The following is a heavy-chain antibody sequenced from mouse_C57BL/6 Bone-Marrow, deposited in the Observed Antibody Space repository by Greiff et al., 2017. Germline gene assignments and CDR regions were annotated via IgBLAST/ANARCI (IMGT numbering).Heavy chain of an antibody. J-gene: IGHJ2*01. CDR2: IDPENGDT. D-gene: IGHD1-1*01. Sequence: VQLQQSGAELVRPGASVKLSCTASGFNIKDDYMHWVKQRPEQGLEWIGWIDPENGDTEYASKFQGKATITADTSSNTAYLQLSSLTAEDTAVYYCTFDGRSPDYGGQGTTLTVSS. V-gene: IGHV14-4*01. CDR3: TFDGRSPDY. CDR1: GFNIKDDY.